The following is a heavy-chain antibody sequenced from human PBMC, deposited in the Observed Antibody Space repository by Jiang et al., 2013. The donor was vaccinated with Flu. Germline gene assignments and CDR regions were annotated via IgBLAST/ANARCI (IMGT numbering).Heavy chain of an antibody. CDR1: GFTFSDYY. J-gene: IGHJ5*02. CDR3: ARVVAHNWFDP. V-gene: IGHV3-11*06. Sequence: VQLLESGGGLVKPGGSLRLSCAASGFTFSDYYMSWIRQAPGKGLEWVSYISSSSSYTNYADSVKGRFTISRDNAKNSLYLQMNSLRAEDTAVYYCARVVAHNWFDPWGQGTLVTVSS. CDR2: ISSSSSYT. D-gene: IGHD2-2*01.